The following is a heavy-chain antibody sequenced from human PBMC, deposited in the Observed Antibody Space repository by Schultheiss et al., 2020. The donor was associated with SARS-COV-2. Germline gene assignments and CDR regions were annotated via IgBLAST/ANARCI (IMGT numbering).Heavy chain of an antibody. CDR3: ATSSGYYDFWSGYYTNYYYGMDV. CDR1: GFTFSSYV. Sequence: GGSLRLSCAASGFTFSSYVMHWVRQAPGKGLEWVSSISSSSSYIYYADSVKGRFTISRDNAKNSLYLQMNSLRAEDTAVYYCATSSGYYDFWSGYYTNYYYGMDVWGQGTTVTVSS. D-gene: IGHD3-3*01. V-gene: IGHV3-21*01. J-gene: IGHJ6*02. CDR2: ISSSSSYI.